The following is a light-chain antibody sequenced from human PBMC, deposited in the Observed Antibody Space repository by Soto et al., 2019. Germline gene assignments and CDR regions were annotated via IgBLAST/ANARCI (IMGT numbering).Light chain of an antibody. V-gene: IGKV3-20*01. CDR3: QQYGSSLTYT. CDR1: QSVSSSY. Sequence: EIVLTQSPGTLSLSPGERATLSCRASQSVSSSYLAWYQQKPGQAPRLLIYGASSRATGIPDRFSGSGSGTDFTLTISRLEPXXXXXXYCQQYGSSLTYTFGQGTKLEIK. J-gene: IGKJ2*01. CDR2: GAS.